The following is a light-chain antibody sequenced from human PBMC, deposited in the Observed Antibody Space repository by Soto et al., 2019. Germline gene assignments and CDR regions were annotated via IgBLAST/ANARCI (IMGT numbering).Light chain of an antibody. Sequence: QSVLTQPPSASGTPGPRVSITCSGSGSNFGNTAVNWYQLFPGMAPKLVIYSNDRRPSGVPDRFSGSKSGTSASLAISGLQSEDEADYYCAIWDDSLYGWRFGGGTQLTVL. CDR2: SND. J-gene: IGLJ3*02. CDR1: GSNFGNTA. V-gene: IGLV1-44*01. CDR3: AIWDDSLYGWR.